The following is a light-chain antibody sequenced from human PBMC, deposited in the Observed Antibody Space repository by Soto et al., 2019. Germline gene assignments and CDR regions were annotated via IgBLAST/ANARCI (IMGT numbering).Light chain of an antibody. J-gene: IGLJ2*01. Sequence: QSALTQPPSASGTPGQRVTISCSGSSSNIETNTVDWYQHLPGTAPKVLIFNNNQRPSGVPDRFSGSKSGTSASLAISGLQSEGEADYYCAVWDDSLTGMVFGGGTKVTVL. V-gene: IGLV1-44*01. CDR2: NNN. CDR3: AVWDDSLTGMV. CDR1: SSNIETNT.